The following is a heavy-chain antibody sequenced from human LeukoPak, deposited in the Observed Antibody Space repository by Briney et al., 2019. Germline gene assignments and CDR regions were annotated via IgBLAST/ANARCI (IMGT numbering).Heavy chain of an antibody. D-gene: IGHD4-17*01. Sequence: PSETLSLTCTVSGGSISSGCYYWSWIRQHPGKGLAWFGLMDYPQTTYYNPSLKSRVSISVDTSKNQLSLKLSSVTAADTAVYYCARDYMSHPHYGFDHWGQGTLVTVSS. CDR1: GGSISSGCYY. CDR2: MDYPQTT. V-gene: IGHV4-31*03. J-gene: IGHJ4*02. CDR3: ARDYMSHPHYGFDH.